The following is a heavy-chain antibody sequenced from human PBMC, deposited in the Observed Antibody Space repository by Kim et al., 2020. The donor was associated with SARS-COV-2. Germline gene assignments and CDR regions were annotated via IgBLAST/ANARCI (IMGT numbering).Heavy chain of an antibody. Sequence: GGSLRLSCAASGFTFRNYAMTWVRQAPGKGLEWVSTISGSGGSPYYVDSVKGRFTISRDMSKNTLYLQVNSLRAVATAVYSSAEVEYSSTYCYFQSGGLG. CDR1: GFTFRNYA. V-gene: IGHV3-23*01. D-gene: IGHD5-12*01. J-gene: IGHJ1*01. CDR2: ISGSGGSP. CDR3: AEVEYSSTYCYFQS.